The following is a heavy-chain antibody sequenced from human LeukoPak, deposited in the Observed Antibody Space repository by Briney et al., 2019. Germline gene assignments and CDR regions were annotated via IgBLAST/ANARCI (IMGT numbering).Heavy chain of an antibody. J-gene: IGHJ5*02. D-gene: IGHD6-19*01. CDR1: GYTLTELS. CDR2: FDPEDGET. CDR3: ATGQQWLVRWFDP. V-gene: IGHV1-24*01. Sequence: ATVKVSCKVSGYTLTELSMHWVRQAPGKGLEWMGGFDPEDGETIYAQKFQGRVTMTEDTSTDTAYMELSSLRSEDTAVYYFATGQQWLVRWFDPWGQGTLVTVSS.